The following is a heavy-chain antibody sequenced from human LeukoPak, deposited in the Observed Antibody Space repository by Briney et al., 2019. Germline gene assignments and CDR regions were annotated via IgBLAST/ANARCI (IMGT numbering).Heavy chain of an antibody. CDR2: ILYDGSNK. J-gene: IGHJ6*01. CDR1: GFTFSSYC. Sequence: PGRSLRLSCAPSGFTFSSYCMHWVRQPPGKGLEWVAVILYDGSNKYYTDSVKGRFTISRDTSKNTLYLQMNSVRAADTAVYFWARFSVSYYYYFGRDVWGRKTTVSVSS. CDR3: ARFSVSYYYYFGRDV. D-gene: IGHD2-8*01. V-gene: IGHV3-30*03.